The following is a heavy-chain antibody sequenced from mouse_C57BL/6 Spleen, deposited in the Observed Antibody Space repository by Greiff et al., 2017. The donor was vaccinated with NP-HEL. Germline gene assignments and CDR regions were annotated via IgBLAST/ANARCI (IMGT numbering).Heavy chain of an antibody. CDR1: GFTFSDFY. V-gene: IGHV7-1*01. J-gene: IGHJ4*01. Sequence: EVNVVESGGGLVQSGRSLRLSCATSGFTFSDFYMEWVRQAPGKGLEWIAASRNKANDYTTEYSASVKGRFIVSRDTSQSILYLQMNALRAEDTAIYYCARDAGGYAMDYWGQGTSVTVSS. CDR3: ARDAGGYAMDY. CDR2: SRNKANDYTT.